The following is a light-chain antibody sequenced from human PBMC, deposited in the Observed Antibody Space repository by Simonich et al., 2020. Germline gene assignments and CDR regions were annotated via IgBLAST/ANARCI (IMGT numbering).Light chain of an antibody. CDR3: SSYTSSITL. J-gene: IGLJ3*02. CDR2: AVS. CDR1: SSYVGSYNL. V-gene: IGLV2-14*02. Sequence: QSALTQPASVSGSPGQSIPLSCTGTSSYVGSYNLVSGYQQHPGKAPKLIIYAVSKRPSGVSNRFAVSKSGNPASLTISGLQAEDEADYYCSSYTSSITLFGGGTKLTVL.